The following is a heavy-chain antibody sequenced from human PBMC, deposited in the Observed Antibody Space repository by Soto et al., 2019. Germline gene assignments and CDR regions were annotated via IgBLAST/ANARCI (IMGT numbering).Heavy chain of an antibody. Sequence: ASGKVSCKASGYTFTSYAMHWVRQAPGQRLEWMGWINAGNGNTKYSQKFQGRVTITRDTSASTAYMELSSLRSEDTAVYYCARDFSSGWYMVDYWGQGTLVNVSS. V-gene: IGHV1-3*01. J-gene: IGHJ4*02. CDR3: ARDFSSGWYMVDY. CDR1: GYTFTSYA. D-gene: IGHD6-19*01. CDR2: INAGNGNT.